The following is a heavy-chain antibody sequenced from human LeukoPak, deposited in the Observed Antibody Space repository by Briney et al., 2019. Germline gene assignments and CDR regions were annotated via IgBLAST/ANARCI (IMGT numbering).Heavy chain of an antibody. D-gene: IGHD2-15*01. Sequence: GGSLRLSYAASGFTFSSYAMSWVRQAPGKGLEWVSAISDSGGSTYYADSVKGRFTISRDNSKNTLYPQMNSLRAEDTAVYYCAKGGAANYYYYYYMDVWGKGTTVTVSS. J-gene: IGHJ6*03. CDR3: AKGGAANYYYYYYMDV. CDR1: GFTFSSYA. V-gene: IGHV3-23*01. CDR2: ISDSGGST.